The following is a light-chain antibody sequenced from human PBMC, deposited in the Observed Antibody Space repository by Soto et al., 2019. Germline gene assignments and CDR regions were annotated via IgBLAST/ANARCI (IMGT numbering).Light chain of an antibody. J-gene: IGKJ1*01. CDR3: QQYYHWRT. V-gene: IGKV3-15*01. CDR2: GAS. Sequence: EIVLTQSPATLSVSPGERATLSCRASQSVGSDLAWYQQKPGQAPRLLIFGASSRATGIPARFSGSGSGTEFTLIINSLQSEDFAIYFCQQYYHWRTFGQGTKVDIK. CDR1: QSVGSD.